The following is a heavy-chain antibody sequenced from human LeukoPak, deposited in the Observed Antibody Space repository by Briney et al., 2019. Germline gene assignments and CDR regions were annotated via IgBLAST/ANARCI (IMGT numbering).Heavy chain of an antibody. D-gene: IGHD6-19*01. J-gene: IGHJ4*02. CDR3: ATTNTYTSGWYMIY. CDR2: ISGSGNTA. CDR1: GFTFSGYA. V-gene: IGHV3-23*01. Sequence: GGSLRLSCAASGFTFSGYAMNWARQAPGKGLEWVSYISGSGNTAYYADSVKGRFTISRDNSKNTLYLQMNTLRAEDTAVYYCATTNTYTSGWYMIYWGQGTLVTVSS.